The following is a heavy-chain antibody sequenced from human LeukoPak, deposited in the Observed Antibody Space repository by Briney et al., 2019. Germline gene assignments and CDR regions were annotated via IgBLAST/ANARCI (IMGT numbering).Heavy chain of an antibody. CDR2: INPNSGGT. D-gene: IGHD3-10*01. J-gene: IGHJ5*02. CDR3: ARGSYYYGSGSRIGGFDP. V-gene: IGHV1-2*04. Sequence: ASVKVSCKASGYTFTGYYMHWVRQAPGQGLEWMGWINPNSGGTNYAQKFQGCVTMTRDTSISTAYMELSRLRSDDTAVYYCARGSYYYGSGSRIGGFDPWGQGTLVTVSS. CDR1: GYTFTGYY.